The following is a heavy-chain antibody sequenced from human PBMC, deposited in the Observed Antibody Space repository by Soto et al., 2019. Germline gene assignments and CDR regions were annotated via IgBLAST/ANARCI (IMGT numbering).Heavy chain of an antibody. J-gene: IGHJ5*02. V-gene: IGHV1-8*01. CDR3: ARRRPAYYDFWSGHNWFDP. CDR1: GYTFTSDD. Sequence: ASVKVSCKASGYTFTSDDISWVRQATGQGLEWMGWMNPNSGSTSYAQKFQGRVTMTRNTSTSTVYMELSSLRSEDTAVYYCARRRPAYYDFWSGHNWFDPWGQGTLVTAPQ. D-gene: IGHD3-3*01. CDR2: MNPNSGST.